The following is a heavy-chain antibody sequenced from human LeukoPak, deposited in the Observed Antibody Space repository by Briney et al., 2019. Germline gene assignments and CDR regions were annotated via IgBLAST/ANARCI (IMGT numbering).Heavy chain of an antibody. Sequence: HPGGSLRLSCAASGLTFRNYAMSWVRQAPGKGLEWVGRIKNKARSYSIQYAASVKGRFTVSRDDSKNSLYLQMDSLRTEDTAIYYCAQLYEGAWGQGTLVTVSS. V-gene: IGHV3-72*01. CDR2: IKNKARSYSI. CDR1: GLTFRNYA. D-gene: IGHD3-16*01. J-gene: IGHJ5*02. CDR3: AQLYEGA.